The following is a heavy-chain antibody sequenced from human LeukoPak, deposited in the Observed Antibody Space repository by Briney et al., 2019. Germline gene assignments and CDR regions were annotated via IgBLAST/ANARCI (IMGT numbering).Heavy chain of an antibody. CDR2: ISSSSSYI. Sequence: GGSLRLSCAASGFSFSRAWMSWVRQAPGKGLEWVSSISSSSSYIYYADSVKGRFTISRDNAKNSLYLQMNSLRAEDTAVYYCARDRYFDWLSEGAFDIWGQGTMVTVSS. J-gene: IGHJ3*02. D-gene: IGHD3-9*01. CDR1: GFSFSRAW. CDR3: ARDRYFDWLSEGAFDI. V-gene: IGHV3-21*01.